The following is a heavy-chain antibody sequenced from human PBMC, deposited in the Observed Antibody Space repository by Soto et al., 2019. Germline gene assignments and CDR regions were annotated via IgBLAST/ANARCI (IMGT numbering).Heavy chain of an antibody. CDR2: IYYSGST. CDR1: GASITSTSYY. CDR3: ARPQKNYYYYYMDV. J-gene: IGHJ6*03. V-gene: IGHV4-39*01. Sequence: SETLSLTCTVSGASITSTSYYWGWFRQPPGKGLEWIGSIYYSGSTYYNPSLKSRVTISVDTSKNQFSLKLSSVTAADTAVYYCARPQKNYYYYYMDVWGKGTTVT.